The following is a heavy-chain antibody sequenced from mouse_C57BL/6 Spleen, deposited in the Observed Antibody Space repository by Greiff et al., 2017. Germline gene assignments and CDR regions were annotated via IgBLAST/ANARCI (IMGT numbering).Heavy chain of an antibody. J-gene: IGHJ4*01. CDR3: ARGYGYYLYAMDY. V-gene: IGHV1-26*01. Sequence: EVQLQQSGPELVKPGASVKISCKASGYTFTDYYMNWVKQSHGKSLEWIGDINPNNGGTSYNQKFKGKATLTVDKSSSTAYMELRSLTSEDSAVYYCARGYGYYLYAMDYWGQGTSVTVSS. D-gene: IGHD2-3*01. CDR1: GYTFTDYY. CDR2: INPNNGGT.